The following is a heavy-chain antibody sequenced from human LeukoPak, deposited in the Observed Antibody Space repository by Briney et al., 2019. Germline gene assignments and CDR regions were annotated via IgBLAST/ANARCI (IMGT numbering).Heavy chain of an antibody. CDR2: ISSSSSYI. J-gene: IGHJ3*02. V-gene: IGHV3-21*04. CDR1: GFTFSSYS. D-gene: IGHD4-17*01. CDR3: AKVTTVTTTGAFDI. Sequence: GGSLRLSCAASGFTFSSYSMNWVRQAPGKGLEWVSSISSSSSYIYYADSVKGRFTISRDNAKNSLYLQMNSLRAEDTALYYCAKVTTVTTTGAFDIWGQGTMVTVSS.